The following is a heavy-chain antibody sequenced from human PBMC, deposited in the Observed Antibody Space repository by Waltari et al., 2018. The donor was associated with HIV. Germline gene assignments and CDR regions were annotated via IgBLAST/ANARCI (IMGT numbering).Heavy chain of an antibody. CDR3: ARDLVAPGNFFDY. V-gene: IGHV3-48*02. D-gene: IGHD5-12*01. CDR2: ISNSGSAI. J-gene: IGHJ4*02. Sequence: EVQQVESGGGLVQPGGSLRLSCAASGFTFSSYNMNWVRQAPGRGLEWLSSISNSGSAIYYADSVKGRFTISRDNAKNSLYLQMNSLRDEDTAVYYCARDLVAPGNFFDYWGQGTLVTVSS. CDR1: GFTFSSYN.